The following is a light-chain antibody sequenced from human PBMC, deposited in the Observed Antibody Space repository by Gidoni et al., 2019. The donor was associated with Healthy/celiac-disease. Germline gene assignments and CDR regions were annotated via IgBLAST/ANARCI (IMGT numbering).Light chain of an antibody. CDR1: QSVSSN. V-gene: IGKV3-15*01. J-gene: IGKJ2*01. CDR3: QQYDNWPPRYT. CDR2: GAS. Sequence: EIVMTQSPATLSVSPGERATRSCRASQSVSSNLAWYQPKPGQAPRLLIYGASTRATGIPARFSGSGSGTEFTLTISSLQSEDFAVYYCQQYDNWPPRYTFGQGTKLEIK.